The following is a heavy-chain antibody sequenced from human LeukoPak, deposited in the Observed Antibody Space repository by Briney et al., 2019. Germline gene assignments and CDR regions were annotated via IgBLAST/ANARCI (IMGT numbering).Heavy chain of an antibody. CDR1: GGSISSSSYY. CDR3: ARSYNTYYYDSSGYYRLDY. D-gene: IGHD3-22*01. CDR2: IYYSGST. J-gene: IGHJ4*02. V-gene: IGHV4-39*01. Sequence: PSETLSPTCTVSGGSISSSSYYWGWIRQPPGKGLEWIGSIYYSGSTYYNPSLKSRVTISVDTSKNQFSLKLSSVTAADTAVYYCARSYNTYYYDSSGYYRLDYWGQGTLVTVSS.